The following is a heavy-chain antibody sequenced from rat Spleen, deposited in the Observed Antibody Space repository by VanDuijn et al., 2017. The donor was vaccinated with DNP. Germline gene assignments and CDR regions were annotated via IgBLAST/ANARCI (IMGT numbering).Heavy chain of an antibody. CDR3: ARDAGGPFDY. Sequence: EVQLVESGGDLVQPGGSLKLSCIASGFTFNNYYMTWIRQVPGTGLEWVASISNGGGSTYYPDSVKGRFTITRDNANNTLQLQMNNLRSEDTATYDCARDAGGPFDYWGQGVMVTVSS. J-gene: IGHJ2*01. D-gene: IGHD1-11*01. CDR2: ISNGGGST. CDR1: GFTFNNYY. V-gene: IGHV5-31*01.